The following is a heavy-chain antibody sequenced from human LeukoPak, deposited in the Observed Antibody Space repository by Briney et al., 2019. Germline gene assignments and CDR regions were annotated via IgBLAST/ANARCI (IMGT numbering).Heavy chain of an antibody. D-gene: IGHD6-13*01. CDR1: GGSISSSSYY. Sequence: PSETLSLTCTVSGGSISSSSYYWGWIRQPPGKGLEWSGSIYYSGSTYYNPSLKSRVTISVDTSKNQFSLKLSSVTAADTAVYYCARVWQQLVHWFDPWGQGTLVTVSS. V-gene: IGHV4-39*07. CDR3: ARVWQQLVHWFDP. CDR2: IYYSGST. J-gene: IGHJ5*02.